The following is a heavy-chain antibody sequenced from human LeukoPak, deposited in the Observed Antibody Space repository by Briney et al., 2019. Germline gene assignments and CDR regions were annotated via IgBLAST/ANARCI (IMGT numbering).Heavy chain of an antibody. J-gene: IGHJ5*02. V-gene: IGHV4-34*01. D-gene: IGHD3-22*01. CDR3: ARGDLDPWLLWDYWFDP. CDR1: GGSFSGYY. CDR2: INHSGST. Sequence: PSETLSLTCAVYGGSFSGYYWSWIRQPPGKGLEWIGEINHSGSTNYNPSLKSRVTISVDTSKNQFSLKLSSVTAADTAVYYCARGDLDPWLLWDYWFDPWGQGTLVTVSS.